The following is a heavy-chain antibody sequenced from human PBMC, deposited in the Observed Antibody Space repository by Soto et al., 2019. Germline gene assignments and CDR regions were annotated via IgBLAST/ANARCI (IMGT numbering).Heavy chain of an antibody. CDR3: ARQIYYSDTGPNFQYYFDS. Sequence: PGESLKISCKGSGYSFAVYWITWVRQKPGKGLEWMGRIDPSDSQTYYSPSFRGHVTISGTKSITTVFLQWSSLRASDTAMYYCARQIYYSDTGPNFQYYFDSWGQGTTVTVSS. CDR1: GYSFAVYW. D-gene: IGHD3-22*01. CDR2: IDPSDSQT. J-gene: IGHJ4*02. V-gene: IGHV5-10-1*01.